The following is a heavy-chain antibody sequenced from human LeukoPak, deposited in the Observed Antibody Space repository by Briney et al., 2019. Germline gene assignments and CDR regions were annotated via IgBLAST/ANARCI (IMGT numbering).Heavy chain of an antibody. Sequence: GGSLRLSCAASGFTFSDYYMSWIRQAPGKGLEWVAVISYDGSNKYYADSVKGRFTISRDNSKNTLYLQMNSLRAEDTAVYYCARQYQLLRYFDYWGQGTLVTVSS. D-gene: IGHD2-2*01. CDR1: GFTFSDYY. CDR3: ARQYQLLRYFDY. V-gene: IGHV3-30-3*01. CDR2: ISYDGSNK. J-gene: IGHJ4*02.